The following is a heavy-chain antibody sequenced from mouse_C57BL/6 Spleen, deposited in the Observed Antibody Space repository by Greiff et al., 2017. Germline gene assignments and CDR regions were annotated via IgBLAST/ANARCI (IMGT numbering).Heavy chain of an antibody. CDR1: GYTFTSYW. CDR2: IDPSDSYT. V-gene: IGHV1-69*01. CDR3: ARGTTVVAPLFDY. D-gene: IGHD1-1*01. J-gene: IGHJ2*01. Sequence: QVQLQQPGAELVMPGASVKLSCKASGYTFTSYWMHWVKQRPGQGLEWIGEIDPSDSYTNYNQKFKGKSTLTVDKSSSTAYMQLSSLTSEDSAVXYCARGTTVVAPLFDYWGQGTTLTVSS.